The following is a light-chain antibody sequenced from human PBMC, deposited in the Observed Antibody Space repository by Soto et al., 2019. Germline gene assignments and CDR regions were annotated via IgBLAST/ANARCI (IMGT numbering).Light chain of an antibody. V-gene: IGLV2-14*03. CDR1: SSDIGAYDY. Sequence: QSALTQPASVSGSPGQSITISCTGTSSDIGAYDYVSWFQQYSGKAPTLIIYEVRFRPSGVSSRFSGSKSGNTASLTISGLQNEDEADYYCGSYASDTLIFGGGTQLNVL. CDR3: GSYASDTLI. CDR2: EVR. J-gene: IGLJ2*01.